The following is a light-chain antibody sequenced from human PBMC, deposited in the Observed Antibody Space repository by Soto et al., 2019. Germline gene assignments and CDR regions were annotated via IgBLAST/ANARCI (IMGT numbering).Light chain of an antibody. CDR1: QGISSA. J-gene: IGKJ1*01. V-gene: IGKV1-13*02. CDR3: QQYSGEST. CDR2: EGS. Sequence: ATQLTQSPSSLSASVGDRVTITCRASQGISSALAWYQQKPGKAPRLLIYEGSTLQRGVPSRFSGSGSGTEFTLTITSLQPEDIATYYCQQYSGESTFGQGTKVDI.